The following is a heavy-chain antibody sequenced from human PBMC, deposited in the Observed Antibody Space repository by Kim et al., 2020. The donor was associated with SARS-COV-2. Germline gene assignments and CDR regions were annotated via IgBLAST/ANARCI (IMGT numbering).Heavy chain of an antibody. J-gene: IGHJ6*02. CDR2: ISAYTGHL. V-gene: IGHV1-18*01. D-gene: IGHD1-1*01. CDR1: GYSFREYY. CDR3: TRETRVVFEGMTV. Sequence: ASVKVSCKASGYSFREYYFSWVRQAPGQGLQWLGRISAYTGHLAYAPSLQGRITITTDPSTNTAYMELRRLTSDDTAVYYCTRETRVVFEGMTVWVQGTT.